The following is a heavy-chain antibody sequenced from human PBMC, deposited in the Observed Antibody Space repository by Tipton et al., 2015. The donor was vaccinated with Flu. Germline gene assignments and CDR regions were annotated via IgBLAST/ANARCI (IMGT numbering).Heavy chain of an antibody. CDR2: IYYSGKT. CDR1: GGSITSSRYY. CDR3: ARAGDSRGTSFDY. D-gene: IGHD2-21*02. Sequence: PGLVKPSETLSLSCTVSGGSITSSRYYWGWIRQPPGKGLEWIGSIYYSGKTDYKPSLKSRVIISVDTSKNQLSLNLISVTAADTAVYYCARAGDSRGTSFDYWGQGTLVTVSS. J-gene: IGHJ4*02. V-gene: IGHV4-39*02.